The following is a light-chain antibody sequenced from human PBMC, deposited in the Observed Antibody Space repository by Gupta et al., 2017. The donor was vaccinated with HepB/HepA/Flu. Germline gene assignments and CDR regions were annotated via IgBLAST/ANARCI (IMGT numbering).Light chain of an antibody. CDR2: DVS. CDR1: SSHVGAYNS. J-gene: IGLJ2*01. Sequence: QSALTQPASVSGSPEQSIPISCSGTSSHVGAYNSVAWYQQHPGKAPKLMISDVSNRPSGVSNRFSGSKSGNTASLTISGLQAEDEADYYCSSYTRSSTLVIFGGGTKLTVL. V-gene: IGLV2-14*03. CDR3: SSYTRSSTLVI.